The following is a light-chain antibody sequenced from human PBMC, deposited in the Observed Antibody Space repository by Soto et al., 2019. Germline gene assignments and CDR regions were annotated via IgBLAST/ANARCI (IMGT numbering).Light chain of an antibody. CDR3: SSYTSSSTLYV. J-gene: IGLJ1*01. V-gene: IGLV2-14*01. Sequence: QSVLTQPAAVSGSPRQSITISCTGASSDVGSYTYVSWYQQHPGKAPKLMIYEVNNRPSGVSNRFSGSKSGNTASLTISGLQDEDEADYYCSSYTSSSTLYVLGTGTKVTVL. CDR1: SSDVGSYTY. CDR2: EVN.